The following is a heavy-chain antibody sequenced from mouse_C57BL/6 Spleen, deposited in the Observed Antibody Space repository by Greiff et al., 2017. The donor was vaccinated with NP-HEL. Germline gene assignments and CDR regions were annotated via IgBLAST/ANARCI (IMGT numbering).Heavy chain of an antibody. CDR1: GYTFTSYG. CDR2: RDPGSGST. V-gene: IGHV1-55*01. CDR3: ARRAYYGNSLAWFAY. D-gene: IGHD1-1*01. J-gene: IGHJ3*01. Sequence: QVQLQQPGAELVKPGASVKMSCKASGYTFTSYGRTWVKQRPGQGLEWMGDRDPGSGSTNYNEKFKSKATLTVDTSSSTAYMQLSSLTSEDSAVYCCARRAYYGNSLAWFAYWGQGTLVTVSA.